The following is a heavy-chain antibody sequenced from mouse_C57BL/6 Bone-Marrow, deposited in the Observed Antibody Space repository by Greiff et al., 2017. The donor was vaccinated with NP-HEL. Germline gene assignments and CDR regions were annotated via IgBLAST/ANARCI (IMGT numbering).Heavy chain of an antibody. J-gene: IGHJ1*03. V-gene: IGHV5-6*03. CDR2: ISSGGSYT. Sequence: DVMLVESGGGLVQPGGSLKLSCAASGFTFSSYGMSWVRQTPDKRLEWVATISSGGSYTYYPDSVKGRFTISRDNAKNTLYLQMSSLKSEDTAMYYCARGLYWYFDVWGTGTTVTVSS. CDR1: GFTFSSYG. CDR3: ARGLYWYFDV.